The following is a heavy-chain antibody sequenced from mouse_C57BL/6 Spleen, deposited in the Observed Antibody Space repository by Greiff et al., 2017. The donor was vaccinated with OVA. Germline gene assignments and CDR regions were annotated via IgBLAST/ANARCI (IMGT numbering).Heavy chain of an antibody. CDR2: IWSGGST. CDR3: ARRKGGKDYAMDY. CDR1: CFSLTSYG. J-gene: IGHJ4*01. V-gene: IGHV2-2*01. Sequence: LHLHQSGPGLVQPSQSLSITFTVSCFSLTSYGVHWVRQSPGQGLEWLGVIWSGGSTDYNAAFISRLSISKDKSKSQVFFKMNSLQADDTAIYYCARRKGGKDYAMDYWGQGTSVTVSS.